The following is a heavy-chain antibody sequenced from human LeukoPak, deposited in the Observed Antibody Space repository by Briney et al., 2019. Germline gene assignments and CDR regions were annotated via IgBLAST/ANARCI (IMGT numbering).Heavy chain of an antibody. J-gene: IGHJ4*02. V-gene: IGHV3-30-3*01. CDR1: GFTFSSYA. Sequence: GGSLRLPCAASGFTFSSYAMHWVRQAPGKGLEWVTVISYDGSNKYYADSVKGRFTISRDNSKNTLYLQMNSLRAEDTAVYYCARTPSSNWYYFDYWGQGTLVTVSS. CDR3: ARTPSSNWYYFDY. CDR2: ISYDGSNK. D-gene: IGHD6-13*01.